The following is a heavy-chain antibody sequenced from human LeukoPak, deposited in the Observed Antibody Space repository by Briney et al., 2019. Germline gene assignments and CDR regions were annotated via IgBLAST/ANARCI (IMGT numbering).Heavy chain of an antibody. Sequence: ASVKVSCKASGYTFTSHGISWVRQAPGQGLEWMGWISTYNGNTNYAQKLQGRVSMTTDTSTSTAYMDLRSLRSDDTAVYYCARDFHCGGDCYDAFDIWGQGTMVTVSS. D-gene: IGHD2-21*02. CDR1: GYTFTSHG. CDR3: ARDFHCGGDCYDAFDI. V-gene: IGHV1-18*01. J-gene: IGHJ3*02. CDR2: ISTYNGNT.